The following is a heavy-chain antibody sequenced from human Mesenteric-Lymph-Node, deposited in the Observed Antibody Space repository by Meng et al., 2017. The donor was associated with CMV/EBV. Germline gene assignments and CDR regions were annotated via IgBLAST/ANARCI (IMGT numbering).Heavy chain of an antibody. CDR3: ARVGDSALVYFDY. D-gene: IGHD5-18*01. J-gene: IGHJ4*02. V-gene: IGHV4-31*02. Sequence: VSGGSISSGGYYWSWIRQYPGKGLEWIGYIFYSGSTYYNPSLKSRVTISVDTSKNQFSLNLSSVTAADTAVYYYARVGDSALVYFDYWGQGTLVTVSS. CDR1: GGSISSGGYY. CDR2: IFYSGST.